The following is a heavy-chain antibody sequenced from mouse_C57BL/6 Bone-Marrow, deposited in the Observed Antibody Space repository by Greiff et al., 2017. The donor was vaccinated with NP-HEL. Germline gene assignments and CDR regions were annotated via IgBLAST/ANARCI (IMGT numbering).Heavy chain of an antibody. CDR1: GYTFTDYY. CDR2: IYPGSGST. CDR3: VRDSDYDGSCHFDY. Sequence: QVQLQQPGPELVKPGASVKISCKASGYTFTDYYINWVKQRPGRGLEWIGWIYPGSGSTKYNEKFKGKATLTVDKSSSTAYMQLSSLTSEDSAVYSGVRDSDYDGSCHFDYWGQGTTLTVSS. J-gene: IGHJ2*01. V-gene: IGHV1-84*01. D-gene: IGHD1-1*01.